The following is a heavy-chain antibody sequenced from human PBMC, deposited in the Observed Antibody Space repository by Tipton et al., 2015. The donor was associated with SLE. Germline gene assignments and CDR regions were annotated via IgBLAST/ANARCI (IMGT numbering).Heavy chain of an antibody. CDR2: ISSSSSYI. Sequence: SLRLSCAASGVTFSTYAMNWVRQAPGKGLEWVSSISSSSSYIYYADSVKGRFTISRDNAENSLYLQMNNLRAEDTAVYYCARLGAAGSDYWGQGTLVTVSS. V-gene: IGHV3-21*03. CDR1: GVTFSTYA. D-gene: IGHD6-13*01. J-gene: IGHJ4*02. CDR3: ARLGAAGSDY.